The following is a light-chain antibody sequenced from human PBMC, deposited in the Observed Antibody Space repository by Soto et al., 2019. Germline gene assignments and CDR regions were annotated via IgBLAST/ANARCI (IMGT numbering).Light chain of an antibody. J-gene: IGKJ1*01. CDR3: LQHYSWPWT. V-gene: IGKV3-15*01. Sequence: EIVMTQSPATLSVSPGERATVSCRASQSVSSNLAWYQQKPGQAPRLLIYGASTRATGIPARFSGSGSETEFTLTISGLQSEDSGVYYCLQHYSWPWTFGQGTKVDIK. CDR1: QSVSSN. CDR2: GAS.